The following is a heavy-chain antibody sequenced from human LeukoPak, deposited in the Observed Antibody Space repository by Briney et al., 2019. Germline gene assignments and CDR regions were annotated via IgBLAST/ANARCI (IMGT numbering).Heavy chain of an antibody. D-gene: IGHD2-2*02. CDR1: GFTFSSYG. J-gene: IGHJ4*02. CDR2: IRYDGSNK. V-gene: IGHV3-30*02. CDR3: ARDSADIVVVPAAIRFDY. Sequence: PGGSLRLSCAASGFTFSSYGMHWVRQAPGKGLELGAFIRYDGSNKYYADSVKGRFTISRDNSKNTLYLQMNSLRAEDTAVYYCARDSADIVVVPAAIRFDYWGQGTLVTVSS.